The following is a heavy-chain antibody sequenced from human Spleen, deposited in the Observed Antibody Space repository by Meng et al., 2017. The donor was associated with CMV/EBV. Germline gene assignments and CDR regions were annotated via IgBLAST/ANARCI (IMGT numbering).Heavy chain of an antibody. V-gene: IGHV3-11*04. CDR2: ISSSGSTI. Sequence: GESLKISCAASGFTFSDYYMSWIRQAPGKGLEWVSYISSSGSTIYYADSVKGRFTISRDNAKNSLYLQMNSLRAEDTAVYYCARYTVEDYYFDYWGQGTLVTVSS. CDR3: ARYTVEDYYFDY. J-gene: IGHJ4*02. CDR1: GFTFSDYY. D-gene: IGHD4-11*01.